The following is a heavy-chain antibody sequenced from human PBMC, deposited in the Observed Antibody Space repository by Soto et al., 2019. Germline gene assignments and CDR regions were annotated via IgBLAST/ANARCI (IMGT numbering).Heavy chain of an antibody. CDR2: IKSKSHGGTT. D-gene: IGHD2-15*01. V-gene: IGHV3-15*07. J-gene: IGHJ3*02. Sequence: GGSLRLSCAASGFTFSDAWMNWVRQAPGKGLEWVGLIKSKSHGGTTENAAPVKGRFTISRDDSKNTVYLLMNSLKTEDTAVYYCPTVLGPSFCTGNSCYFAFDIWGQGTMVTVSS. CDR1: GFTFSDAW. CDR3: PTVLGPSFCTGNSCYFAFDI.